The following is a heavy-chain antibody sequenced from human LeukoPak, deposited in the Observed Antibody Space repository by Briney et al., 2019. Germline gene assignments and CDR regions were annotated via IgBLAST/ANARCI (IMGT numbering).Heavy chain of an antibody. Sequence: PGGSLRLSCAASGFTFSSYWMHWVRQAPGKGLEWVAVISYDGSNKYYADSVKGRFTISRDNSKNTLYLQMNSLRAEDTAVYYCAKDWGAEACFDYWGQGTLVTVSS. V-gene: IGHV3-30*18. CDR1: GFTFSSYW. J-gene: IGHJ4*02. CDR2: ISYDGSNK. CDR3: AKDWGAEACFDY. D-gene: IGHD3-16*01.